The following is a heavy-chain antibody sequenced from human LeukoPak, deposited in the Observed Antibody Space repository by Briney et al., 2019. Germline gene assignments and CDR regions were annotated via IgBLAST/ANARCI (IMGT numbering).Heavy chain of an antibody. Sequence: SQTLSLTCTVSGGSISSGSDYWSWVRQPAGKGLEWIGRIYTSGSTNYNPSLKSRVTISVDTSKNQFSLKLSSVTAADTAVYYCARGNLGGSSWYGYWFDPRGQGTLVTVFS. CDR2: IYTSGST. CDR3: ARGNLGGSSWYGYWFDP. J-gene: IGHJ5*02. D-gene: IGHD6-13*01. CDR1: GGSISSGSDY. V-gene: IGHV4-61*02.